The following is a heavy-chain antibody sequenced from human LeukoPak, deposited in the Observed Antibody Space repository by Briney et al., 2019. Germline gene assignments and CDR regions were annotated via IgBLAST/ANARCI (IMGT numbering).Heavy chain of an antibody. CDR2: IKDDGSIT. Sequence: GGSLRLSCAASGFTFSSYAMSWVRQAPGKGLVWVSRIKDDGSITSYADSVKGRFTISRDNAKNTLYLQMNSLRAEDTAVYYCARSDYFDYWGQGTLVTVSS. J-gene: IGHJ4*02. CDR1: GFTFSSYA. CDR3: ARSDYFDY. V-gene: IGHV3-74*01.